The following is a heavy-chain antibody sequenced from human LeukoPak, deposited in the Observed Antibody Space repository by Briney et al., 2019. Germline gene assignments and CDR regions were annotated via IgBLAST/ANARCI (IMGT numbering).Heavy chain of an antibody. CDR3: ATKQWLAPPPDS. CDR2: INTDGTVT. CDR1: GFTFSKYG. Sequence: GGSLRLSCAASGFTFSKYGMLWVRQAPGKGLESVSRINTDGTVTTYADSVKGRFTVSRDNTDNTMFLQMNSVRDEDTAVYYCATKQWLAPPPDSWGQGTPVTVSS. D-gene: IGHD6-19*01. V-gene: IGHV3-74*01. J-gene: IGHJ4*02.